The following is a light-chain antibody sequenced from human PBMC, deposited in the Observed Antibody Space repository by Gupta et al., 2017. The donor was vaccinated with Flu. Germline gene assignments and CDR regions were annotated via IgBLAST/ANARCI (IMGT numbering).Light chain of an antibody. Sequence: EIVLTQSPGTLPLSPGERATLSCRASQSVSSSYLAWYQQKPGQAPRLLIYGASSGATGIPDRFSGSGSGTDFTLTISRLEPEDFAVYYCQQYGSSPLYTFGQGTKLEIK. CDR3: QQYGSSPLYT. CDR2: GAS. V-gene: IGKV3-20*01. J-gene: IGKJ2*01. CDR1: QSVSSSY.